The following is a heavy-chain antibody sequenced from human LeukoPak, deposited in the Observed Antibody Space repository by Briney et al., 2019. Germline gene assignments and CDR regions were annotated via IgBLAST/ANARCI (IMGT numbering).Heavy chain of an antibody. Sequence: ASVKVSCKASGGTFSSYAISWVRQAPGQGLEWMGWMSPNSGNTGYAQKFQGRVTMTRNTSISTAYMELSSLRSEDTAVYYCARGAASRSGGYWGQGTLVTVSS. V-gene: IGHV1-8*02. D-gene: IGHD2-15*01. CDR3: ARGAASRSGGY. CDR1: GGTFSSYA. CDR2: MSPNSGNT. J-gene: IGHJ4*02.